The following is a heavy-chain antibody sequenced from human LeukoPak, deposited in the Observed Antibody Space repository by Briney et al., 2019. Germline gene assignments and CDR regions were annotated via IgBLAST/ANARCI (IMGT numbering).Heavy chain of an antibody. Sequence: SVKVSCKASGGTFSSYAISLVRQAPGQGLEWMGGIIPISGTANYAQKFQGRVTITTDESTSTAYTELSSLRSEDTAVYYCARGDRFTPYAFDIWGQGTMVTVSS. CDR3: ARGDRFTPYAFDI. J-gene: IGHJ3*02. D-gene: IGHD2-15*01. CDR1: GGTFSSYA. CDR2: IIPISGTA. V-gene: IGHV1-69*05.